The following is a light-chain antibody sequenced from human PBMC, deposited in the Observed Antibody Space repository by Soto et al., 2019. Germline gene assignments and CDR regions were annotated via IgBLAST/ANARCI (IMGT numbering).Light chain of an antibody. Sequence: DIQMTQSPSTLSASVGDRVTITCRASQSISSWLAWYQQKPGKAPKLLIYKASSLESGVPSRFSGSGSGTDFTLTISSLQPDDFATYYCQQYDNYVTFGGGTRLEIK. V-gene: IGKV1-5*03. CDR2: KAS. CDR1: QSISSW. J-gene: IGKJ5*01. CDR3: QQYDNYVT.